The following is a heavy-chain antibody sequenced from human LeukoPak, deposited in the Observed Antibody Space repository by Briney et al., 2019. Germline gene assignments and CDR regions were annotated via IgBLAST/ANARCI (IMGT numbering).Heavy chain of an antibody. J-gene: IGHJ4*02. CDR2: TYHGGTT. CDR1: GYSISSGYL. D-gene: IGHD2-21*02. CDR3: ARGSGDWTYYFDY. V-gene: IGHV4-38-2*02. Sequence: ETLSLTCTVSGYSISSGYLWGWIRQPPGKGLEWIGSTYHGGTTYSNPSLRSRVIISEDTSKNQFSLKLSSVTAADTAVYYCARGSGDWTYYFDYWGQGTLVTVSS.